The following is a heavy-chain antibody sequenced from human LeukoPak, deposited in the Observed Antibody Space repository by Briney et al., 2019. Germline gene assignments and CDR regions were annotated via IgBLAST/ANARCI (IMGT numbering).Heavy chain of an antibody. CDR2: IYSGST. Sequence: KTSETLSLTCTVSGGSISSSSYYWGWIRQPPGKGLEWIGSIYSGSTYYNPSLKSRVTISVDTSKNQFSLKLSSVTAADTAVYYCAGPSETVTTYYYYYYGMDVWGQGTTVTVSS. V-gene: IGHV4-39*01. D-gene: IGHD1-14*01. CDR1: GGSISSSSYY. CDR3: AGPSETVTTYYYYYYGMDV. J-gene: IGHJ6*02.